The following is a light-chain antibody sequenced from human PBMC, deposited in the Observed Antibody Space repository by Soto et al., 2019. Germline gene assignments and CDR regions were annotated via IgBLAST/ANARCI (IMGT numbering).Light chain of an antibody. CDR3: QQYNSYSRYT. J-gene: IGKJ2*01. V-gene: IGKV1-5*03. CDR2: KAS. Sequence: DIQMTQSPSTLSASVGDRVTITCRASQSISSWLAWYQQKPGKAPKLLIYKASSLESGVPSRFSGSGSGTEFTLTVSSLQPDDFAPYYCQQYNSYSRYTFGQGTKLDIK. CDR1: QSISSW.